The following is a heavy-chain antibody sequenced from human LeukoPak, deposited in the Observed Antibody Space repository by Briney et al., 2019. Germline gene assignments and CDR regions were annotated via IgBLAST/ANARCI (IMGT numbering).Heavy chain of an antibody. J-gene: IGHJ4*02. Sequence: SETLSLTCAVCGGSFSGYYWSWIRQPPGKGLEWIGEINHSGSTNYNPSLKSRVTISVDTSKNQFSLKLSSVTAADTAVYYCARGVGYCSSTSCYPTRTNFDYWGQGTLVTVSS. D-gene: IGHD2-2*01. CDR3: ARGVGYCSSTSCYPTRTNFDY. V-gene: IGHV4-34*01. CDR2: INHSGST. CDR1: GGSFSGYY.